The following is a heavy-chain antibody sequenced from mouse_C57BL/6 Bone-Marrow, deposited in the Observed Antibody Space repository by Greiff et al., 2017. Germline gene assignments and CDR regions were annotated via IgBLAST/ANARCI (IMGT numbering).Heavy chain of an antibody. CDR2: INPSGGYT. Sequence: QVQLKQSGAELARPGASVKMSCKASGYTFTSYTMHWVKPRPGQGLEWIGYINPSGGYTKYNQKFKGQATLTADKSSSTAYMQRSSLTSEDSAGYYCAREKERHYVNYVGDYWGQGTTLTVSS. CDR3: AREKERHYVNYVGDY. J-gene: IGHJ2*01. D-gene: IGHD2-1*01. V-gene: IGHV1-4*01. CDR1: GYTFTSYT.